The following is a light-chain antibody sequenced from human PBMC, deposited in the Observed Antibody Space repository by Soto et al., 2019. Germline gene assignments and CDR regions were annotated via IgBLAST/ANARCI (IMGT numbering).Light chain of an antibody. CDR3: SSYTSSSTLYV. Sequence: QSVLTQPACVSVSPGQSITISCTETSRDVGGYNYVSWYQQHPGKAPKLMIYEVSNPLSGVSNRFSGSKSGNTASLTISALQAEDEADYYCSSYTSSSTLYVFGTGTKVTVL. CDR1: SRDVGGYNY. CDR2: EVS. V-gene: IGLV2-14*01. J-gene: IGLJ1*01.